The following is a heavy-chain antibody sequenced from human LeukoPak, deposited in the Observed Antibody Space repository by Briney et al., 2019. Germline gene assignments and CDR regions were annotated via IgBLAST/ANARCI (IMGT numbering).Heavy chain of an antibody. Sequence: GGSLRLSCAASGFTFSNYWMSWVRQAPGKGLEWVANIKQDGSEKYYVDSVKGRFTISRDNAKNSLYLQMNSLRAEDTAVYYCARGIAVAGKPDVRWFDPWGQGTLVTVSS. CDR2: IKQDGSEK. J-gene: IGHJ5*02. V-gene: IGHV3-7*01. CDR3: ARGIAVAGKPDVRWFDP. D-gene: IGHD6-19*01. CDR1: GFTFSNYW.